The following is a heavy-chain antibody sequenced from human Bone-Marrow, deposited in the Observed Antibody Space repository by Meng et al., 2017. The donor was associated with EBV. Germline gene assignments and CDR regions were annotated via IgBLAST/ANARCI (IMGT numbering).Heavy chain of an antibody. J-gene: IGHJ4*02. Sequence: VPLQQWGAGLVKPSKTLVLPCSVYGGSVSGYYWSWIRQPTGKGLEWIGEINHSGSTNYNPSLKSRVTISVDTAKNQFSLKLSSVTAADTAVYYCARQSPTGTFDYWCQETLVTVSS. D-gene: IGHD1/OR15-1a*01. CDR1: GGSVSGYY. CDR2: INHSGST. CDR3: ARQSPTGTFDY. V-gene: IGHV4-34*01.